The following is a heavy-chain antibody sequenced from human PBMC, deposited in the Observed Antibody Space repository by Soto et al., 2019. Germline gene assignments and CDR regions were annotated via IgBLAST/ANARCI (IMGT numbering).Heavy chain of an antibody. J-gene: IGHJ4*02. CDR1: GYTFTSYG. CDR3: ARDPGTRSDY. V-gene: IGHV1-18*01. D-gene: IGHD3-10*01. Sequence: QVQLVQSGAEVKKPGASVKVSCKASGYTFTSYGISWVRQAPGQGLEWMGWITAYNGNTTNAQKFQARVTMTTDTSTSTAYMEVRSLTSDATAVYYCARDPGTRSDYWGQGTLVTVSS. CDR2: ITAYNGNT.